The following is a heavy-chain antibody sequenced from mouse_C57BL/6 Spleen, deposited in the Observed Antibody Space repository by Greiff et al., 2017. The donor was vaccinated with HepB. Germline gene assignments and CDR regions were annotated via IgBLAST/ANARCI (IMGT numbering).Heavy chain of an antibody. CDR1: GYTFTSYW. V-gene: IGHV1-52*01. Sequence: QVQLQQPGAELVRPGSSVKLSCKASGYTFTSYWMHWVKQRPIQGLEWIGNIDPSDSETHYNQKFKDKATLTVDKSSSTAYMQLSSLTSEDSAVYYCARSAYYGSSYVYWYFDVWGTGTTVTVSS. CDR3: ARSAYYGSSYVYWYFDV. CDR2: IDPSDSET. J-gene: IGHJ1*03. D-gene: IGHD1-1*01.